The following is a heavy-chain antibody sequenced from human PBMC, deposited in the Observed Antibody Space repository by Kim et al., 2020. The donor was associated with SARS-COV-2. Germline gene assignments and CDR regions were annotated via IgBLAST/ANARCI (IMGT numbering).Heavy chain of an antibody. CDR2: ISESGTNT. Sequence: GGSLRLSCATTRFNSGNYAMTWVRQAPGKGLEWVSRISESGTNTFYADSVKGRFTISRDNSKKTLYLQMSSLRADDTAVYYCAKPYYYGLGSFPGSFHMWGHGRMVTVSP. CDR1: RFNSGNYA. D-gene: IGHD3-10*01. J-gene: IGHJ3*02. CDR3: AKPYYYGLGSFPGSFHM. V-gene: IGHV3-23*01.